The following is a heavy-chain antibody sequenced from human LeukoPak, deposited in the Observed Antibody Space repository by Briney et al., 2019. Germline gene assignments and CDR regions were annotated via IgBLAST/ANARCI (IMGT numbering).Heavy chain of an antibody. CDR1: GFTFSQSW. D-gene: IGHD4-17*01. CDR3: AFATMTTTGGF. Sequence: PGGSLRLSCAASGFTFSQSWMHWVRQAPGKGLVWISRINIDGSNTAYADSVRGRFTISRDNAKNTLYLQMNSLRVEDTAVYFCAFATMTTTGGFWGQGTLVTVSS. J-gene: IGHJ4*02. CDR2: INIDGSNT. V-gene: IGHV3-74*01.